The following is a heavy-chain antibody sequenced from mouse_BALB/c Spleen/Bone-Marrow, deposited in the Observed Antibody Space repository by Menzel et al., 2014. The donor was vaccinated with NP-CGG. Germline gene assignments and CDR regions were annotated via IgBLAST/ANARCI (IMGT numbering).Heavy chain of an antibody. Sequence: QVQLQQSGSVLVRPGASVKLSCKASGYTFTSSWMHWAKQRPGQGLEWIGEIHPNSGNTNYNEKFKGKATLTVDTSSSTAYVDLSSLTSEDSAVYYCARSTTATYFDVWGVGTTVTVSS. D-gene: IGHD1-2*01. J-gene: IGHJ1*01. V-gene: IGHV1S130*01. CDR1: GYTFTSSW. CDR2: IHPNSGNT. CDR3: ARSTTATYFDV.